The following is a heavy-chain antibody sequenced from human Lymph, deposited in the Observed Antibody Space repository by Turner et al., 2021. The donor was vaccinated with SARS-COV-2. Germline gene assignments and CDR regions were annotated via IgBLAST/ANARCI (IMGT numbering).Heavy chain of an antibody. J-gene: IGHJ5*02. CDR2: IIPILAIA. CDR1: GGTFSSYA. CDR3: ARDSPYCSSTSCYDP. D-gene: IGHD2-2*01. V-gene: IGHV1-69*10. Sequence: QVQLVQSGAEVKKPGSSVKDSCKDSGGTFSSYAITWVRQAPGQGLEWMGGIIPILAIANYEQKFQGRVTITADKSTSTAYMELSSLRSEDTAVYYCARDSPYCSSTSCYDPWGQGTLVTVSS.